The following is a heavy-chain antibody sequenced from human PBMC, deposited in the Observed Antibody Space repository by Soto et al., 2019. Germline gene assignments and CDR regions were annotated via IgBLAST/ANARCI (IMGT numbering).Heavy chain of an antibody. D-gene: IGHD1-26*01. J-gene: IGHJ6*02. CDR2: INYSGTT. V-gene: IGHV4-31*03. CDR3: ARDHRWDGMDV. CDR1: GGSFSSDSFI. Sequence: SETLSLTCSVSGGSFSSDSFIWSWVRQFPGKGLEWIGYINYSGTTYYNPSLRSRITMSVDTSKNQFSLNLSSVTAADTAVDYCARDHRWDGMDVWGQGTLVTVSS.